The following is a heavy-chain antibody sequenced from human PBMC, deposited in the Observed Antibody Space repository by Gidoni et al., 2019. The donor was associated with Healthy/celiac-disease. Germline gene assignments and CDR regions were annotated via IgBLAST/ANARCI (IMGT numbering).Heavy chain of an antibody. D-gene: IGHD4-17*01. V-gene: IGHV3-7*03. Sequence: EVQLVGSGGGLVQPGGSLRRACAASGFTFSSYWMCWVRQAPGKGLEWVANIKQDGSEKYYVDSVKGRFTISRDNAKNSLYLQMNSLRAEDTAVYYCARDQRIFLRTSFDYWGQGTLVTVSS. J-gene: IGHJ4*02. CDR3: ARDQRIFLRTSFDY. CDR1: GFTFSSYW. CDR2: IKQDGSEK.